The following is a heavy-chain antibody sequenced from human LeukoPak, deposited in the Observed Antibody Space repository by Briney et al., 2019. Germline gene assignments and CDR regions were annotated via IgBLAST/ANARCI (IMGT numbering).Heavy chain of an antibody. J-gene: IGHJ4*02. V-gene: IGHV3-23*01. Sequence: GGSLRLSCAASGFTFSSYAMSWVRQAPGKGLEWVSAISTSGGSTYYADSVKGRFTISRDNSKNTLYLQMNSLRAGDTAVYYCAKEPYSGSQLLDYWGQGTLVTVSS. CDR2: ISTSGGST. D-gene: IGHD1-26*01. CDR3: AKEPYSGSQLLDY. CDR1: GFTFSSYA.